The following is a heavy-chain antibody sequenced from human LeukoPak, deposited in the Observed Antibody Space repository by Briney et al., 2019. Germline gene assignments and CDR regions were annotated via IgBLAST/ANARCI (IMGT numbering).Heavy chain of an antibody. D-gene: IGHD2-21*02. CDR3: AKDRMKPIVVVTATVFDY. CDR1: GFSFSSYA. Sequence: GGSLRLSCAASGFSFSSYAMNWVRQAPGKGLEWVSAISATGGSTYYADSVKGRFTISRDNSKNTLYLQMNSLRAEDTAVYYCAKDRMKPIVVVTATVFDYWGQGTLVTVSS. J-gene: IGHJ4*02. V-gene: IGHV3-23*01. CDR2: ISATGGST.